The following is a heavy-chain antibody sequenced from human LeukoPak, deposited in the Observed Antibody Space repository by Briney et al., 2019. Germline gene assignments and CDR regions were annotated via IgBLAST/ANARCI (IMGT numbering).Heavy chain of an antibody. CDR3: ARASAVAAASFSGYYYYMDV. CDR1: GGSISSSSYY. J-gene: IGHJ6*03. D-gene: IGHD2-15*01. CDR2: IYYSGST. V-gene: IGHV4-39*07. Sequence: PSETLSLTCTVSGGSISSSSYYWGWVRQPPGKGLEWVGSIYYSGSTYYNPSLKSRVTISEDTAKNQFSLKLSSVTAAHTAVYYCARASAVAAASFSGYYYYMDVWGKGTTVTVSS.